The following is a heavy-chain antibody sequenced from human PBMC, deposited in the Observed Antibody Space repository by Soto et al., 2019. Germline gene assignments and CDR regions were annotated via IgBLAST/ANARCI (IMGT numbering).Heavy chain of an antibody. CDR1: GGSFSGYY. Sequence: SETLSLTCAFYGGSFSGYYWSLIRQPPGKGLEWIGEINHSGSTNYNPSLKSRVTISVDTSKNQFSLKLSSVTAADTAVYYCARGRGYSREQGDYWGQGTLVTVSS. V-gene: IGHV4-34*01. CDR3: ARGRGYSREQGDY. CDR2: INHSGST. J-gene: IGHJ4*02. D-gene: IGHD6-13*01.